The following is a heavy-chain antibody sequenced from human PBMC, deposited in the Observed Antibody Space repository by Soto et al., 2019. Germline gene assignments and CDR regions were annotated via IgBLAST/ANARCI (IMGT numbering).Heavy chain of an antibody. J-gene: IGHJ4*02. Sequence: GGSLRLSCGAYGFTFGSFDMNWVRQAPGKGLEWLSYISSSGSLIYYADSVKGRFTVSRDNAENSLFLQMNSLRAEDTATYYCARSFWSESTYDYWGQGTLVTVSS. CDR1: GFTFGSFD. V-gene: IGHV3-48*03. CDR3: ARSFWSESTYDY. CDR2: ISSSGSLI. D-gene: IGHD3-3*01.